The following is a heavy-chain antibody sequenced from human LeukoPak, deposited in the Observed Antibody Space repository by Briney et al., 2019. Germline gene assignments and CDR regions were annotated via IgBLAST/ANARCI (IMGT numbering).Heavy chain of an antibody. Sequence: PGGSLRLSCGASVYTFSSYAMSWVPQAPGKGLECVSDISGSGGSTYYADSVKGRFTISRDNSKNTLYLQMNRLRAEDTAVYYCAKELSSGWYRGWNDYWGQGTLVTVSS. CDR2: ISGSGGST. J-gene: IGHJ4*02. D-gene: IGHD6-19*01. CDR3: AKELSSGWYRGWNDY. V-gene: IGHV3-23*01. CDR1: VYTFSSYA.